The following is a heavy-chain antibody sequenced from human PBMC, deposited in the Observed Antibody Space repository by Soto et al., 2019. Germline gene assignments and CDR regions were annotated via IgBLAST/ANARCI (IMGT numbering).Heavy chain of an antibody. J-gene: IGHJ6*02. CDR2: ISSSSSTI. Sequence: EVQLVESGGGLVQPGGYLRISCAATGVTFSSYSMNWVRQAPGKGLEWVSYISSSSSTIYYADSVKGRFTISRDNAKNSLYLQMNSLRDEDTAVYYCARNMRDSYYYYGMDVWGQGTTVTVSS. CDR3: ARNMRDSYYYYGMDV. CDR1: GVTFSSYS. V-gene: IGHV3-48*02. D-gene: IGHD2-21*02.